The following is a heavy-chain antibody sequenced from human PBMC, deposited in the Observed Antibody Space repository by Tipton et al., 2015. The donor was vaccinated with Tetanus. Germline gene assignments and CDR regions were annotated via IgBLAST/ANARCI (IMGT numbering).Heavy chain of an antibody. J-gene: IGHJ3*01. CDR1: GFTFSSYA. V-gene: IGHV3-48*01. Sequence: SLRLSCAASGFTFSSYAMSWVRQAPGKGLEWISYITTGSTTTYYADSVKGRFTISRDNAKNLLYLQMSSLRVEDTAMYYCARDHLKGARGERFAFDLWGQGTVVTVSP. D-gene: IGHD1-26*01. CDR2: ITTGSTTT. CDR3: ARDHLKGARGERFAFDL.